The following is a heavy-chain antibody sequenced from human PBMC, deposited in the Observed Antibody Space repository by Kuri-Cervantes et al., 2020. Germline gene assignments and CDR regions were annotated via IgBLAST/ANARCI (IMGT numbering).Heavy chain of an antibody. CDR1: GFTFSSYA. CDR2: ISGSGGST. V-gene: IGHV3-23*01. CDR3: ARDYGGNSGYYYYMDV. Sequence: GGSLRLSCAASGFTFSSYAMSWVRQAPGKGLEWVSAISGSGGSTYYADSVKGRFTISRDNSKNTLYLQMNSLRAEDTAVYYCARDYGGNSGYYYYMDVWGKGTLVTVSS. D-gene: IGHD4-23*01. J-gene: IGHJ6*03.